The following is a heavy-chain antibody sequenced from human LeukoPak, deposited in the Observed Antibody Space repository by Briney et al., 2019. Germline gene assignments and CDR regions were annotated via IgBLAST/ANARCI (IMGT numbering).Heavy chain of an antibody. CDR2: IYPGDSDT. Sequence: GESLKISCTVSGYSFTSYGIGWVRQMPGKGLEWRGIIYPGDSDTRYSPSFQGQVTISADKSISTAYLQCSSLKASDTAMYYCARQGHYDSSGYYYAVDSYYMDVWGKGTTVTVSS. J-gene: IGHJ6*03. V-gene: IGHV5-51*01. CDR3: ARQGHYDSSGYYYAVDSYYMDV. CDR1: GYSFTSYG. D-gene: IGHD3-22*01.